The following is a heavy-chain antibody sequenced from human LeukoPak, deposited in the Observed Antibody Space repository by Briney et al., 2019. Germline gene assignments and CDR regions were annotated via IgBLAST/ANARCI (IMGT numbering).Heavy chain of an antibody. V-gene: IGHV4-59*08. CDR3: ARRGYYDSGAYDT. Sequence: SETLSLTCTVSGGSLNSYYWGWIRQPPGKGLEWIGNVYHSGSAIYNPSLESRVTISVDRSKNQFSLNLSSVTAADTAVYYCARRGYYDSGAYDTWGQGTMFIVSS. D-gene: IGHD3-10*01. CDR2: VYHSGSA. J-gene: IGHJ3*01. CDR1: GGSLNSYY.